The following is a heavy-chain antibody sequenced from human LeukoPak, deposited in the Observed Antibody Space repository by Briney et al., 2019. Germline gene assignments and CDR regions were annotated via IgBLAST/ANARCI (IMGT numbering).Heavy chain of an antibody. V-gene: IGHV5-51*01. CDR2: IYPGDSDA. CDR1: GYSFTNYC. D-gene: IGHD3-10*01. Sequence: GESLKISCNGTGYSFTNYCIAWVRQMPGQGLEWMAIIYPGDSDARYSPSFQGQVTISFEKSISTTYLRWSSLKASDTAMYYCARRGWGFGEPKRDHDTFDIWGQGTMVTVSS. J-gene: IGHJ3*02. CDR3: ARRGWGFGEPKRDHDTFDI.